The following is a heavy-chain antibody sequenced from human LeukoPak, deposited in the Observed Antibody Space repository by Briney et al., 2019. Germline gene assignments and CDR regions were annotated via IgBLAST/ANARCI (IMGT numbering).Heavy chain of an antibody. CDR1: GGTFSSYA. CDR2: IIPIFGTA. V-gene: IGHV1-69*05. Sequence: SVKVSCKAYGGTFSSYAISWVRQAPGQGLEWMGGIIPIFGTANYAQKIQGRVTITTDESTSPAYMALSSLRSEETAVYYCARIAAARAFDIWGQGTMVTVSS. CDR3: ARIAAARAFDI. D-gene: IGHD6-13*01. J-gene: IGHJ3*02.